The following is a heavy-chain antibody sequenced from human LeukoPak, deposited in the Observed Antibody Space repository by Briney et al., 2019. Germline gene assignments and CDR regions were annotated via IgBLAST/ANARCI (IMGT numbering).Heavy chain of an antibody. V-gene: IGHV3-7*01. CDR2: IKQDGSEK. Sequence: GGALRLSCAPSGFTFSSYWMHWVRQDPGNGREWVANIKQDGSEKYYVGSVKGRFTISRDNAKNSLYLQMNSLRAEDTAVYSCVRDGDTSGYTKWGQGTLVTVSS. D-gene: IGHD3-22*01. CDR3: VRDGDTSGYTK. J-gene: IGHJ4*02. CDR1: GFTFSSYW.